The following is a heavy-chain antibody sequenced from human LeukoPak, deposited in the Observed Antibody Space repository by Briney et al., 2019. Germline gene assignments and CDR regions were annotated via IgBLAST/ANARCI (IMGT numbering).Heavy chain of an antibody. J-gene: IGHJ4*02. CDR3: ARWTYYYDSSGYPELDY. Sequence: PGGSLRLSCAASGFTFSSYAMSWVRQAPGKGLEWVSAISGSGGSTYYADSVKGRFTISRDNSKNTLYLQMNSLRAEDTAVYYCARWTYYYDSSGYPELDYWGQGTLVTVSS. CDR1: GFTFSSYA. V-gene: IGHV3-23*01. CDR2: ISGSGGST. D-gene: IGHD3-22*01.